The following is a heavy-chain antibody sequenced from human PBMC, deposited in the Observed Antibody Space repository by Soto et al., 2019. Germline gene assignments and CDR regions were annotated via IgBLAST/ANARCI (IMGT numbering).Heavy chain of an antibody. Sequence: PSETLSLTXTVSGGTITYYYWSWIRQAPGKGLEWLGYIFDGGSANYNPSLKSRVSFSLDKSQNQLSLKLTSVTAADTAVYYCASSGPAVLYGFYYPDMDVWGQGTTVTVSS. D-gene: IGHD2-2*01. CDR2: IFDGGSA. V-gene: IGHV4-59*12. CDR3: ASSGPAVLYGFYYPDMDV. CDR1: GGTITYYY. J-gene: IGHJ6*02.